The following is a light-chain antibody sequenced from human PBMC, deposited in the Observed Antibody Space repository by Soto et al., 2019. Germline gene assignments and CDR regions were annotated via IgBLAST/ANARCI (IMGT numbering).Light chain of an antibody. Sequence: DIQLSQSPSFLSPSIGESVTITCRASQVISTSLSWSEVKPGKAPKLLIYAPPTLESGVPSRFSATVYGTEFSLTITSLQPEDFATYYCQQLFDSPIPFGQGTRLEIK. V-gene: IGKV1-9*01. CDR1: QVISTS. CDR3: QQLFDSPIP. CDR2: APP. J-gene: IGKJ5*01.